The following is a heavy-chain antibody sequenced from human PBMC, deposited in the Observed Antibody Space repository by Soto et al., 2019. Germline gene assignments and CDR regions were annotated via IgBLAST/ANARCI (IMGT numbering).Heavy chain of an antibody. Sequence: SETLSLTCAVYGGSFSGYYWGWIRQPPGKGLEWIGEINHSGSTNYNPSLKSRVTISVDTSKNQFSLKLSSVTAADTAVYYCARGGWYRLNWFDPWGQGTLVTVSS. CDR3: ARGGWYRLNWFDP. CDR1: GGSFSGYY. CDR2: INHSGST. D-gene: IGHD6-19*01. V-gene: IGHV4-34*01. J-gene: IGHJ5*02.